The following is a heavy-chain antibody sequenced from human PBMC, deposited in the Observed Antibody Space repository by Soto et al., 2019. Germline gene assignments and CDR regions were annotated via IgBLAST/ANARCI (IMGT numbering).Heavy chain of an antibody. CDR3: ARDPPPRQGGYYYYGMDV. J-gene: IGHJ6*02. D-gene: IGHD3-16*01. V-gene: IGHV1-69*08. CDR2: IIPILGIA. CDR1: GGTFSSYT. Sequence: QVQLVQSGAEVKKPGSSVKVSCKASGGTFSSYTISWVRQAPGQGLEWMGSIIPILGIANYAQKFQGRVTITADKSTSTASSELSSLRADDTAVYYCARDPPPRQGGYYYYGMDVWGQGTTDTVSS.